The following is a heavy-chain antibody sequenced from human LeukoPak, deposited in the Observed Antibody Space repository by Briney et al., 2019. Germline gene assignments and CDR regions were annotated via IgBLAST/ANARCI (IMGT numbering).Heavy chain of an antibody. D-gene: IGHD2-21*02. V-gene: IGHV4-59*01. J-gene: IGHJ4*02. CDR1: GGSISSYY. Sequence: SETLSLTCTVSGGSISSYYWSWIRQPPGKGLEWIGCIYYSGSTNYNPSLKSRVTIPVDTSKNQFSLKLSSVTAADTAVYYCARTYCGGDCYIPEYFDYWGQGTLVTVSS. CDR3: ARTYCGGDCYIPEYFDY. CDR2: IYYSGST.